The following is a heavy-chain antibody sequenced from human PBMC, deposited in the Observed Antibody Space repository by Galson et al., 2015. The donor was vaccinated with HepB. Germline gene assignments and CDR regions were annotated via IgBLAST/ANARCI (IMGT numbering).Heavy chain of an antibody. J-gene: IGHJ6*03. CDR2: SRSKTYGGTT. D-gene: IGHD6-6*01. CDR3: TRDWEAARRSYYYYMDV. CDR1: GFTFGDYA. V-gene: IGHV3-49*03. Sequence: SLRLSCAASGFTFGDYAMSWFRQAPGKGLEWVGFSRSKTYGGTTEYAASVKGRFTISRDDSKSIVFLQMNSLKTEDTSVYHCTRDWEAARRSYYYYMDVWGKETTVTVSS.